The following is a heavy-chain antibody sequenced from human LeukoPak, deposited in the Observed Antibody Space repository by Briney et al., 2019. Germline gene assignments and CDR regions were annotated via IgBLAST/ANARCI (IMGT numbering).Heavy chain of an antibody. J-gene: IGHJ4*02. CDR3: ARVPPDCSSTSCYSY. D-gene: IGHD2-2*02. Sequence: ASVKVSCKASRGTFSSYAISWVRQAPGQGLEWMGGIIPIFGTANYAQKFQGRVTITTDESTSTAYMELSSLRSEDTAVYYCARVPPDCSSTSCYSYWGQGTLVTVS. CDR2: IIPIFGTA. V-gene: IGHV1-69*05. CDR1: RGTFSSYA.